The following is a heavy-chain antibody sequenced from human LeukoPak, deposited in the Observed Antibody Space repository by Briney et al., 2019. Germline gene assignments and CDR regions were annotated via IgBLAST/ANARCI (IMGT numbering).Heavy chain of an antibody. CDR3: ARIAYDALDSYYYGMDV. D-gene: IGHD3-3*01. J-gene: IGHJ6*02. Sequence: SSQTLSLTCTVSGGSISSGPYYWIWIRQHPGKGLEWIGYITYSGNTYYYPALNSRVTVSLDTSKTQFSLKLSSVTAADTAVYYCARIAYDALDSYYYGMDVWGQGTTVTVSS. CDR1: GGSISSGPYY. CDR2: ITYSGNT. V-gene: IGHV4-31*03.